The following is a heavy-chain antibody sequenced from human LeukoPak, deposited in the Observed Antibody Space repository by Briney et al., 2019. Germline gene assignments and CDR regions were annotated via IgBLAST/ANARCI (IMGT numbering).Heavy chain of an antibody. CDR2: ISYDGSNK. Sequence: GGSLRLSCAASGFTFSSYGMHWVRQAPGKGLEWVAVISYDGSNKYYADSVKGRFTISRDNSKNTLYLQMNSLRAEDTAVYHCAKDLGMVRGVNPYYFDYWGQGTLVTVSS. CDR3: AKDLGMVRGVNPYYFDY. CDR1: GFTFSSYG. V-gene: IGHV3-30*18. J-gene: IGHJ4*02. D-gene: IGHD3-10*01.